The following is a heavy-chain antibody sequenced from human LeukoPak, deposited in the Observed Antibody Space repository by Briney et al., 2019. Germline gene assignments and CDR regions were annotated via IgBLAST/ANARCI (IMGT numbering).Heavy chain of an antibody. CDR2: IWYDGSNK. CDR1: GFTFSTHG. J-gene: IGHJ4*02. Sequence: GGSLRLSCAASGFTFSTHGMHWVRQAPGKGLEGVAIIWYDGSNKYYADSVKGRFTISRDNSKNTLYLQMNSLRAEDTAVYYCAKGPPTVTTNYFDYWGQGTLVTVSS. CDR3: AKGPPTVTTNYFDY. D-gene: IGHD4-11*01. V-gene: IGHV3-30*02.